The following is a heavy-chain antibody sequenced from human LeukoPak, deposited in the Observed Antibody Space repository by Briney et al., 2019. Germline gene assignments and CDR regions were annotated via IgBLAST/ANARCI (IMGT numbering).Heavy chain of an antibody. CDR1: EYTFTGYY. J-gene: IGHJ4*02. CDR3: ARGSYSDSSGYISF. Sequence: GASVKVSCKASEYTFTGYYVHWVRQAPGQGLEWMGWINPKSGGTNYVQRFQGRVTMTRDTYISTAYMELTSLRSDDTAVYYCARGSYSDSSGYISFWGQGTLVSVSS. CDR2: INPKSGGT. V-gene: IGHV1-2*02. D-gene: IGHD3-22*01.